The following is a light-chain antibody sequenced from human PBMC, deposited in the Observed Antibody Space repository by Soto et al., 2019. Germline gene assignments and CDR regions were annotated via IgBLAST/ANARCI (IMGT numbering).Light chain of an antibody. CDR1: QSISSW. J-gene: IGKJ1*01. V-gene: IGKV1-5*01. CDR2: DAS. Sequence: DIQMTQSPSTLSASVGDRVTITCRASQSISSWWAWYQQKPGKAPKLLIYDASSLESGVPSRFSGSGSGTEFTLTISSLQPDDFATYYCQQYNRTFGQGTRWIS. CDR3: QQYNRT.